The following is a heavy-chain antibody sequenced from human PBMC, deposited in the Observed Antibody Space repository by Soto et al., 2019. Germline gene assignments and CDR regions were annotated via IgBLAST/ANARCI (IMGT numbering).Heavy chain of an antibody. CDR1: GFTFSSYA. J-gene: IGHJ6*02. Sequence: PGGSLRLSCAASGFTFSSYAMSWVRQAPGKGLEWVSAISGSGGSTYYADSVKGRFTISRDNSKNTLYLQMNSLRTEDTAVYYCAKDALNCSGGSCRGTYYYVMDFWGQGTTVTVSS. D-gene: IGHD2-15*01. V-gene: IGHV3-23*01. CDR3: AKDALNCSGGSCRGTYYYVMDF. CDR2: ISGSGGST.